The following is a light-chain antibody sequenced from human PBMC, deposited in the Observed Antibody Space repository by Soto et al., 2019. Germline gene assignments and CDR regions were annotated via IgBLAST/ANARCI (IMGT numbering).Light chain of an antibody. CDR3: SSYAGGSNV. CDR1: SSDVGGYNY. CDR2: EVN. J-gene: IGLJ1*01. Sequence: QSVLTQPPSASGSPGQSVAISCTGTSSDVGGYNYVSWYQQHPGKAPKLMIYEVNKRPSGVPDRFSGSKSGNTASLTVSGLQAEDEADYYCSSYAGGSNVFGPGTKVTVL. V-gene: IGLV2-8*01.